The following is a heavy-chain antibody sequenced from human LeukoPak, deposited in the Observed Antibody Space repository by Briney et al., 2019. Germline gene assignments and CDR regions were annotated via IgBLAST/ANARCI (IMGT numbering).Heavy chain of an antibody. CDR1: GVSINLYY. V-gene: IGHV4-4*07. CDR2: INTSGST. CDR3: ARRHYAGAFDI. J-gene: IGHJ3*02. D-gene: IGHD4-17*01. Sequence: SETLSLTCTVSGVSINLYYWSWIRQSAGKGLEWIGRINTSGSTNYNPSLKSRVTMSVDTSKNQFSLKLSSVTAADTAVYYCARRHYAGAFDIWGQGTMVTVSS.